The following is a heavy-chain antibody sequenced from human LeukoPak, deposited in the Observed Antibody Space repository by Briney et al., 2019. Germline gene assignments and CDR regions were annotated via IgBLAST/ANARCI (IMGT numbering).Heavy chain of an antibody. Sequence: ASVKVSCKASGYTFTGYYMHWVRQAPGQGLEWMGWINPNSGGTNYAQKFQGRVTMTRDTSISTAYVELSRLRSDDTAVYYSASEYSSGQGFDPWGQGTLVTVSS. CDR1: GYTFTGYY. V-gene: IGHV1-2*02. CDR3: ASEYSSGQGFDP. J-gene: IGHJ5*02. D-gene: IGHD6-19*01. CDR2: INPNSGGT.